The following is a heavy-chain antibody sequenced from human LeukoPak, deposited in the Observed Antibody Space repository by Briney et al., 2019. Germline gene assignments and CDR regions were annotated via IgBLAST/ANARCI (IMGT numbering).Heavy chain of an antibody. CDR2: INHSGST. CDR1: GGXFSGYY. V-gene: IGHV4-34*01. CDR3: ARPLYSSRWYDDY. D-gene: IGHD6-13*01. J-gene: IGHJ4*02. Sequence: PSETLSLTCAVYGGXFSGYYCSWIRQPPGKGLEWIGEINHSGSTNYNPSLKSRVTISVDTSKNQFSLKLSSVTAADTAVYYCARPLYSSRWYDDYWGQGSLVTVSS.